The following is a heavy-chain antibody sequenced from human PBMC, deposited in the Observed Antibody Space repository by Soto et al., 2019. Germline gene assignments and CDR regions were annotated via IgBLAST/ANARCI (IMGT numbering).Heavy chain of an antibody. CDR3: ARQGSWPYYYYGLDV. V-gene: IGHV1-18*01. J-gene: IGHJ6*02. D-gene: IGHD1-26*01. CDR2: ISTYNGDT. Sequence: QVQLVQSGPEVRKPGASVKVSCEASGYTFTTSGISWVRQVPGQGLEWMGWISTYNGDTNSAQNFQGRGRMTADTSRGIAYMELMSLKSDDTAVYYCARQGSWPYYYYGLDVWGQGTTVTVSS. CDR1: GYTFTTSG.